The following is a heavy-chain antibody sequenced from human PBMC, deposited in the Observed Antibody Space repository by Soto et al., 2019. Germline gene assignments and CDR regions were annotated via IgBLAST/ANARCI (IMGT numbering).Heavy chain of an antibody. CDR3: AREAEDTHVPDC. Sequence: EVKLVESGGGLVQPGGSLRLSCAASGFTISRDYISWVRQAPGKGLEWVSVYYATGDTHYADSVKGRFTTSRDNSKSTLHLQMSSLRAEDTGVYYCAREAEDTHVPDCWGQGTLVTVSS. CDR1: GFTISRDY. J-gene: IGHJ4*02. V-gene: IGHV3-66*01. CDR2: YYATGDT. D-gene: IGHD2-2*01.